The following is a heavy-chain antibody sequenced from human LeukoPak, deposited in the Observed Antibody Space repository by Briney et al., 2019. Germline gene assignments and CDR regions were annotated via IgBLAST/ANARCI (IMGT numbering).Heavy chain of an antibody. D-gene: IGHD3-10*01. Sequence: SSVKVSCKASGGTFSSYAVHWVRQAPGQGLEWMGGIIPNFGAANYAQKFQGRVTITTDESTSTAYMELSSLRSDDTAVYYCARSPGVIIADFDYWGKGTLVTVSS. CDR1: GGTFSSYA. CDR3: ARSPGVIIADFDY. V-gene: IGHV1-69*05. CDR2: IIPNFGAA. J-gene: IGHJ4*02.